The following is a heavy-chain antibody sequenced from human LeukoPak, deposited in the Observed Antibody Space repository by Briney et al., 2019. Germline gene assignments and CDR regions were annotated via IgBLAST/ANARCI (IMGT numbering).Heavy chain of an antibody. Sequence: GRSLRLSCAASGFTFSSYGMHWVRQAPGKGLEWVAVISYDGSNKYYADSVKGRFTISRDNSKNTLDLQMNSLRAEDTAVYYCARMPSSTSFDYWGQGTLVTVSS. CDR3: ARMPSSTSFDY. CDR1: GFTFSSYG. J-gene: IGHJ4*02. CDR2: ISYDGSNK. D-gene: IGHD2-2*01. V-gene: IGHV3-30*03.